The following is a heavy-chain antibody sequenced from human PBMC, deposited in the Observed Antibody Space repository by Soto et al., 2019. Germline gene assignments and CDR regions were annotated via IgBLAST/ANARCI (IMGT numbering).Heavy chain of an antibody. CDR1: GFTFSSYG. Sequence: GGSLRLSCAASGFTFSSYGMHWVRQAPGKGLEWVAVISYDGSNKYYADSVKGRFTISRDNSKNTLYLQMNSLRAEDTAVYYCARLRVSGDRGVIIANWFDPWGQGTLVTVSS. CDR2: ISYDGSNK. D-gene: IGHD3-10*01. J-gene: IGHJ5*02. CDR3: ARLRVSGDRGVIIANWFDP. V-gene: IGHV3-30*03.